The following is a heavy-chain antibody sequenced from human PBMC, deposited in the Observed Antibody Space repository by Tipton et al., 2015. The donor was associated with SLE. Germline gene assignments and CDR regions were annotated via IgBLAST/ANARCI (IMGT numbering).Heavy chain of an antibody. J-gene: IGHJ4*02. CDR1: GFTSSHYW. CDR3: ARAYSSRGFDY. CDR2: ISPDGTEE. D-gene: IGHD6-13*01. Sequence: SLRLSCMASGFTSSHYWMAWVRQAPGKGLEWVARISPDGTEEHYVDSVRGRFTVSRDGAKNSIHLQMNGLRAEDTAVYYCARAYSSRGFDYWGQGTLVTVSS. V-gene: IGHV3-7*01.